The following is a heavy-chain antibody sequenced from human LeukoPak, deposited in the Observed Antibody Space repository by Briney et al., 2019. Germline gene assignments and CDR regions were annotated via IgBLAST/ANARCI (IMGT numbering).Heavy chain of an antibody. D-gene: IGHD5-18*01. Sequence: GGSLRLSCAASGFTFSGHTMHWVRQAPGKGLEWVALILYDGSNTYYADSVKGRFTISRDNSKNTLYLQMNSLRPEDTAVYYCAKGRIQLWSRDFDYWGQGTLVTVSS. J-gene: IGHJ4*02. CDR1: GFTFSGHT. CDR3: AKGRIQLWSRDFDY. V-gene: IGHV3-30*04. CDR2: ILYDGSNT.